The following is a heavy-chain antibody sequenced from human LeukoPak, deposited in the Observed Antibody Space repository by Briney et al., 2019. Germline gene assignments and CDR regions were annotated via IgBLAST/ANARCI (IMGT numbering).Heavy chain of an antibody. J-gene: IGHJ4*02. V-gene: IGHV4-61*02. D-gene: IGHD6-19*01. CDR1: GGSISSGSYY. CDR3: AKGRTEGGTLALDY. Sequence: SETLSLTCTVSGGSISSGSYYWSWIRQPAGKGLEWIGRIYTSGSTNYNPSLKSRVTISVDTSKNQFSLKLSSVTAADTAVYYCAKGRTEGGTLALDYWGQGTLVTVSS. CDR2: IYTSGST.